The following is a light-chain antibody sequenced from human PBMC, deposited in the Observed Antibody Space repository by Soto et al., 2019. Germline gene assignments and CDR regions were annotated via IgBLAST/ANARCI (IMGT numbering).Light chain of an antibody. Sequence: EIVMTQYPGTLSLSPGERATISCRASQVIGSRYLAWYHQKSGQAPRLLIYGTSSRATGIPDRFSGSGSGTDFTLTISRLEPEDFGVYSCQQFGSSIPHTFGQGTKLEIK. J-gene: IGKJ2*01. CDR3: QQFGSSIPHT. CDR2: GTS. V-gene: IGKV3-20*01. CDR1: QVIGSRY.